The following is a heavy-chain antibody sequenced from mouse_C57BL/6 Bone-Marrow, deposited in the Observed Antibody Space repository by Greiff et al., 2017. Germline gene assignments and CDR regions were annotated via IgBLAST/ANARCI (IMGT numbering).Heavy chain of an antibody. V-gene: IGHV14-4*01. CDR2: IDTESGDT. D-gene: IGHD2-1*01. Sequence: VQLQQSGAELVRPGASVKLSCTASGFNIKDAYIHWVKQRPEQGLEWIGWIDTESGDTEYASKFQGKATITSDTSSNTAYLQLSSLTSEDTAVDYCASFYGNYFDFWGQGTPLTVAS. CDR3: ASFYGNYFDF. J-gene: IGHJ2*01. CDR1: GFNIKDAY.